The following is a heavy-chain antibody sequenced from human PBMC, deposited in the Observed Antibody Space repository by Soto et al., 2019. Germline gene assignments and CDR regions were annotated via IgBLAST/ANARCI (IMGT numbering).Heavy chain of an antibody. V-gene: IGHV1-69*13. D-gene: IGHD6-13*01. Sequence: SVKVSFKAPGGTFSSYAISWVRQAPGQGLEWMGGIIPIFGTANYAQKFQGRVTITADESTSTAYMELSSLRSEDTAVYYCARAPVRDSSSWYRISSWFDPWGQGTLVTVSS. CDR1: GGTFSSYA. CDR2: IIPIFGTA. J-gene: IGHJ5*02. CDR3: ARAPVRDSSSWYRISSWFDP.